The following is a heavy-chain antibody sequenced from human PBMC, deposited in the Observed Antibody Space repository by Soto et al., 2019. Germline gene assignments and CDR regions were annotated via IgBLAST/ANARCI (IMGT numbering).Heavy chain of an antibody. D-gene: IGHD2-2*01. CDR3: ARGSVNCSSTGCYVSSLGGAYDY. CDR1: GGSFSGYY. Sequence: QVQLQQWGAGLLKPSETLSLTCAVYGGSFSGYYWSWIRQPPGKGLEWIGEINHSGSTNYNPSLKSRVTISVDTSKNQCSLKLSSVTAAETDVYYCARGSVNCSSTGCYVSSLGGAYDYWGQGTLVTVSS. V-gene: IGHV4-34*01. J-gene: IGHJ4*02. CDR2: INHSGST.